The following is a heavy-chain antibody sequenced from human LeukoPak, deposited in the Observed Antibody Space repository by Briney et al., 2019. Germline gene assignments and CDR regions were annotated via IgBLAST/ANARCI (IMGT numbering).Heavy chain of an antibody. J-gene: IGHJ4*02. Sequence: PSEALSLTCTVSGVSIRMSKYCWGWIRQPPGKGLAWIGSIYYSGSAYYNPSLKSRVTISVDTSKNQFSLKLSSVTAADTAVYYCARGSGYYYGDFDYWGQGTLVTVSS. D-gene: IGHD3-22*01. CDR1: GVSIRMSKYC. CDR2: IYYSGSA. CDR3: ARGSGYYYGDFDY. V-gene: IGHV4-39*01.